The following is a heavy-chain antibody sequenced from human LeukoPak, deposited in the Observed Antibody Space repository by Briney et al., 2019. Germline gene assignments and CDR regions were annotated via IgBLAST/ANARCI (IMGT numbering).Heavy chain of an antibody. J-gene: IGHJ3*02. D-gene: IGHD2-2*01. CDR2: TNPNSGGT. CDR1: GYTFTGYY. Sequence: RASVKVSCKASGYTFTGYYMHWVRQAPGQGLEWMGWTNPNSGGTDYAQKFQGRVTMTRDTSISTAYMELSRLRSDDTAVYYCARNEVPNDAFDIWGQGTMVTVSS. CDR3: ARNEVPNDAFDI. V-gene: IGHV1-2*02.